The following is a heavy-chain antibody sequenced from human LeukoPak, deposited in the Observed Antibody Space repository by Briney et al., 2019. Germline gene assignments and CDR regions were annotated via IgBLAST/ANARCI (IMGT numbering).Heavy chain of an antibody. CDR3: ASWEGYYDQNGMDV. CDR1: GYTFTSYD. D-gene: IGHD3-22*01. CDR2: MNPNSGNT. V-gene: IGHV1-8*01. Sequence: ASVKVSCKASGYTFTSYDINWVRQATGQGLECMGWMNPNSGNTGYAQKFQGRVTMTRNTSISTAYMELSSLRSEDTAVYYCASWEGYYDQNGMDVWGQGTTVTVSS. J-gene: IGHJ6*02.